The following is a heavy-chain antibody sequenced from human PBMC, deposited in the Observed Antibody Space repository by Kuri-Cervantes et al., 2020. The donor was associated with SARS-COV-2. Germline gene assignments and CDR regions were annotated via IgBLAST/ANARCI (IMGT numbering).Heavy chain of an antibody. CDR1: GYSFTSYW. J-gene: IGHJ3*02. CDR2: IYPGDSDT. D-gene: IGHD3-22*01. CDR3: ARPLYYYDSSGYPGSVVAFDI. Sequence: GGSLRLSCKGSGYSFTSYWIGWVRQMPGKGLEWMGIIYPGDSDTRHSPSFQGQVTISADKSISTAYLQWSSLKASDTAMYYCARPLYYYDSSGYPGSVVAFDIWGQGTMVTVSS. V-gene: IGHV5-51*01.